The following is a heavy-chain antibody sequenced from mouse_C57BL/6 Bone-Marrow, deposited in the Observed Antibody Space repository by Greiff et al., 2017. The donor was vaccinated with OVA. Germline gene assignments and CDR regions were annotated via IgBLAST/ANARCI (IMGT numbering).Heavy chain of an antibody. CDR1: GYTFTSYW. D-gene: IGHD4-1*01. CDR2: IHPNSGST. V-gene: IGHV1-64*01. J-gene: IGHJ2*01. Sequence: VQLQQSGAELVKPGASVKLSCKASGYTFTSYWMHWVKQRPGQGLEWIGMIHPNSGSTNYNEKFKSKTTLTVDKSSSTAYMQLSSLTSEDSAVYYGARTGTVDYWGQGTTLTVSS. CDR3: ARTGTVDY.